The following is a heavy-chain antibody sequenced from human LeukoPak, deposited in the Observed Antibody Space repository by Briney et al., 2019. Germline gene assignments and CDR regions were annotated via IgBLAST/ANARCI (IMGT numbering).Heavy chain of an antibody. J-gene: IGHJ6*02. CDR3: AREGRYCSGGTCYNGVDV. V-gene: IGHV5-51*01. Sequence: GESLKISCKGSGYSFTSYWIGWVRQMPGKGLEWMGIIYPGDSDTRYSPSFQGQVTISADKSISTAYLQWSSLKASDTAMYYCAREGRYCSGGTCYNGVDVWGQGTTVTVSS. CDR2: IYPGDSDT. D-gene: IGHD2-15*01. CDR1: GYSFTSYW.